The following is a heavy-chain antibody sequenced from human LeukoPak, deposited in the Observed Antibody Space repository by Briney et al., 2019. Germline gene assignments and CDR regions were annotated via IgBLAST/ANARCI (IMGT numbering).Heavy chain of an antibody. CDR2: ISYDGSNK. V-gene: IGHV3-30-3*01. CDR3: AKDGKYDPNLF. J-gene: IGHJ3*01. D-gene: IGHD3-3*01. CDR1: GFTFSSYA. Sequence: GRSLRLSCAASGFTFSSYAMHWVRQAPGKGLEWVAVISYDGSNKYYADSVKGRFTISRDNSKNTLYLQMNSLRAEDTAVYYCAKDGKYDPNLFWGQGTMVTVSS.